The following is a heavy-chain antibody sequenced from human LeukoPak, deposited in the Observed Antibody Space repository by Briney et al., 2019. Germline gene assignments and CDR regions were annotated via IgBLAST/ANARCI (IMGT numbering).Heavy chain of an antibody. CDR2: INWNGGST. CDR1: GCTFNNYV. D-gene: IGHD3-10*01. CDR3: ARGKLWFGEFGYGFDI. V-gene: IGHV3-20*04. J-gene: IGHJ3*02. Sequence: GALRLSCAASGCTFNNYVMSLVRQPPGKGLQWVSGINWNGGSTGYADSVKGRFTISRDNAKNSLYLQMNSLRAEDTAVYYCARGKLWFGEFGYGFDIWGQGTMVTVSS.